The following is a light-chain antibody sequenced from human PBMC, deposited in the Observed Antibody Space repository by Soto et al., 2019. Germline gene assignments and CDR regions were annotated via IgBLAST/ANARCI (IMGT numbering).Light chain of an antibody. CDR1: ETIGYNY. CDR3: QQYDTSYT. CDR2: DAS. Sequence: EIVLTQSPGTLSLSPGERATLSCRASETIGYNYLAWYQQQPGLAPTLLIYDASTWAPGIPDRFSGSGSGTDFTLTISRLEPGDFAVYYCQQYDTSYTFGPGTKLEI. J-gene: IGKJ2*01. V-gene: IGKV3-20*01.